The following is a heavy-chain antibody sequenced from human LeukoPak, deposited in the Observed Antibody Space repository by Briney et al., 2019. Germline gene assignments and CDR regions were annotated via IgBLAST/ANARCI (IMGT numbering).Heavy chain of an antibody. Sequence: GGSLGLSCAASGFTFSNYAMHWVRQAPGKGLEWVSSISSSGTYLYYADSVKGRFTISRDNAKDSLYLQMNSLRVEDTAVYFCARGLFGVINPTDYWGQGTLVTVSS. J-gene: IGHJ4*02. CDR2: ISSSGTYL. CDR1: GFTFSNYA. CDR3: ARGLFGVINPTDY. V-gene: IGHV3-21*01. D-gene: IGHD3-3*01.